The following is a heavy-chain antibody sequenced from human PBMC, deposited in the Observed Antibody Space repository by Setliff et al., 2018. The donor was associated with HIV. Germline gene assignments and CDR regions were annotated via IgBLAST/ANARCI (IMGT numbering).Heavy chain of an antibody. Sequence: PSQTLSLTCTVPGGSISNHFWSWIRQPPGKGLEWIGHIFYTGTTNYSTSLKSRVTMSIDTSKSQFSLRLSSVAAADTALYYCARHLESSGLHGRVFDLWGPGSLVTVSS. CDR2: IFYTGTT. D-gene: IGHD6-19*01. CDR3: ARHLESSGLHGRVFDL. V-gene: IGHV4-59*08. CDR1: GGSISNHF. J-gene: IGHJ4*02.